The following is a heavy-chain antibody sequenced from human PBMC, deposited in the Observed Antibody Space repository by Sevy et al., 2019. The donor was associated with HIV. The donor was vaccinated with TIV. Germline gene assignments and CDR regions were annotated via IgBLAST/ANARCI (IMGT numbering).Heavy chain of an antibody. D-gene: IGHD3-3*01. CDR1: GYPISSGYY. Sequence: SETLSLTCTVSGYPISSGYYWGWIRQPPGKGLEWIGSIYHSGSTYYNPSLKSRVTISVDTSKNQFSLKLSSVTAADTAVYYCARATLYNLYDFWSGYRPNYFDYWGQGTLVTVSS. J-gene: IGHJ4*02. CDR2: IYHSGST. CDR3: ARATLYNLYDFWSGYRPNYFDY. V-gene: IGHV4-38-2*02.